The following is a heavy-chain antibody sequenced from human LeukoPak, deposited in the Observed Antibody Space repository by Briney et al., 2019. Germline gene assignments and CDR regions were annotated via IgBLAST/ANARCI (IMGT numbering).Heavy chain of an antibody. Sequence: GGSLRLSCAASGFTVSSNYMSWVRQAPGKGLEWVSVIYSGGSTYYADSVKGRFTISRDNSKNTLYLQMDSLRAEDTAVYYCAREGRHYDGSGSEEDWGQGTLVTVSS. CDR1: GFTVSSNY. J-gene: IGHJ4*02. CDR3: AREGRHYDGSGSEED. CDR2: IYSGGST. D-gene: IGHD3-22*01. V-gene: IGHV3-66*01.